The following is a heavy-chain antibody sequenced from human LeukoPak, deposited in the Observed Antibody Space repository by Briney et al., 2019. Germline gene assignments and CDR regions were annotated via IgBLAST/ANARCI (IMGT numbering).Heavy chain of an antibody. V-gene: IGHV5-51*01. CDR3: ARHGHYYDSSGYYPFDY. J-gene: IGHJ4*02. D-gene: IGHD3-22*01. Sequence: GESLKISCNGSGYSFTSYWIGWVRQMPGKGLEWMGIIYPGDSDTRYSPSFQGQVNISADKSISTDYLQWSSLKASDTAMYYCARHGHYYDSSGYYPFDYWGQGTLVTVSS. CDR2: IYPGDSDT. CDR1: GYSFTSYW.